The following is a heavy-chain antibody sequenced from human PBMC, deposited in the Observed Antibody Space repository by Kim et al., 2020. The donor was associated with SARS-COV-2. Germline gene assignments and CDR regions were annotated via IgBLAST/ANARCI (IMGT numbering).Heavy chain of an antibody. V-gene: IGHV5-51*01. CDR2: IYPGDSDT. CDR3: ARQNIVVVPAAMLGNGLDAFDI. Sequence: GESLKISCKGSGYSFTSYWIGWVRQMPGKGLEWMGIIYPGDSDTRYSPSFQGQVTISADKSISTAYLQWSSLKASDTAMYYCARQNIVVVPAAMLGNGLDAFDIWGQGTMVTVSS. D-gene: IGHD2-2*01. CDR1: GYSFTSYW. J-gene: IGHJ3*02.